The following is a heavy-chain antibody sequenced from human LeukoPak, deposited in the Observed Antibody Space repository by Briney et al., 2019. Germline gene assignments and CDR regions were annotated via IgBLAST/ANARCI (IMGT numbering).Heavy chain of an antibody. Sequence: GASVKVSCKASGGTFSSYAISWVRQAPGQGLEWMGGIIPIFGTANYAQKFQGRVTITADESTSTAYMELSSLRSEDTAVYYCVRTYSSSSWYYYYMDVWGKGTTVTVSS. CDR1: GGTFSSYA. V-gene: IGHV1-69*13. CDR2: IIPIFGTA. D-gene: IGHD6-6*01. J-gene: IGHJ6*03. CDR3: VRTYSSSSWYYYYMDV.